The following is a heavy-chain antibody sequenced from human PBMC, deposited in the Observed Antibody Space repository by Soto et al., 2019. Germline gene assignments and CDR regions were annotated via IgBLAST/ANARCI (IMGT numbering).Heavy chain of an antibody. CDR1: EFTFSSYA. Sequence: GGSLRLSCAASEFTFSSYAMSWVRQAPGKGLEWVSAISGSGGSTYYADSVKGRFTISRDNSKNTLYLQMNSLRAEDTAVYYCAKDRSTYYLVPPFDPWGQGTLVTVSS. V-gene: IGHV3-23*01. CDR2: ISGSGGST. D-gene: IGHD3-10*01. J-gene: IGHJ5*02. CDR3: AKDRSTYYLVPPFDP.